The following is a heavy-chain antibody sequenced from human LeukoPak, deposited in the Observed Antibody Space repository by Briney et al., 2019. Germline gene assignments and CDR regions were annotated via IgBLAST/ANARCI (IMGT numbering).Heavy chain of an antibody. CDR1: GYTFTSYD. Sequence: ASVKVSCKASGYTFTSYDINWVRQAPGQGLEWMGWMNPNSGNTGYAQKFQGRVTMTRNTSISTAYMELSSLRSEDTAVYYCARGYEYSSSSWSFKDNWFDPWGQGTLVTVSS. CDR3: ARGYEYSSSSWSFKDNWFDP. CDR2: MNPNSGNT. J-gene: IGHJ5*02. V-gene: IGHV1-8*01. D-gene: IGHD6-6*01.